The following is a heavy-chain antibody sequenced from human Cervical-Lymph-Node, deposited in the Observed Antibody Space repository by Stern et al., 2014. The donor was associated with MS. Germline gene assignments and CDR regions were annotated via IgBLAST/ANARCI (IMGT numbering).Heavy chain of an antibody. Sequence: VQLVESGAEFKQPGASVRVSCKASGYTFNTHSVNWVRQAPGQGLEWMGWIHPKTGNPIYAPGFQGRFDFPMDASVCLASLDLSVLKADATAVYYSTRGTTMVRGRFDPWGQGTPVTVSS. CDR3: TRGTTMVRGRFDP. J-gene: IGHJ5*02. V-gene: IGHV7-4-1*04. CDR2: IHPKTGNP. D-gene: IGHD3-10*01. CDR1: GYTFNTHS.